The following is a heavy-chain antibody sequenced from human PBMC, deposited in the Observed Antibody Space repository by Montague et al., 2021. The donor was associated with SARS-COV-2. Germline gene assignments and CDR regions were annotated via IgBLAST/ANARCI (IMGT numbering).Heavy chain of an antibody. Sequence: SLRLSCAASGFTFSNSAMNWVRQAPGKGLEWVSGSSGSDGGTHYXDSVKGRFTISRDNSKNVLCLQMNSLRAEDTALYYCAKDSYYYGLGYGMDVWGQGTTVTVSS. CDR2: SSGSDGGT. CDR1: GFTFSNSA. CDR3: AKDSYYYGLGYGMDV. J-gene: IGHJ6*02. V-gene: IGHV3-23*01. D-gene: IGHD3-10*01.